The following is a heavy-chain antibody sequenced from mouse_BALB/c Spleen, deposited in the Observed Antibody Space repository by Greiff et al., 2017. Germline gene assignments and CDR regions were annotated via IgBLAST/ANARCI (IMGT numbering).Heavy chain of an antibody. J-gene: IGHJ2*01. CDR1: GYSITSDYA. Sequence: EVKLQESGPGLVKPSQSLSLTCTVTGYSITSDYAWNWIRQFPGNKLEWMGYISYSGSTSYNPSLKSRISITRDTSKNQFFLQLNSVTTEDTATYYCARSENAWDFDYWGQGTTLTVSS. D-gene: IGHD4-1*01. CDR3: ARSENAWDFDY. V-gene: IGHV3-2*02. CDR2: ISYSGST.